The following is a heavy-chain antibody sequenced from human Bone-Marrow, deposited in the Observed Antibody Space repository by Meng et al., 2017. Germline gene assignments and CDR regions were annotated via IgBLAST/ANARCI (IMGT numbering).Heavy chain of an antibody. D-gene: IGHD1-14*01. CDR1: GGSISSGGYY. CDR2: IYYSGST. J-gene: IGHJ4*02. CDR3: AREASPEYYFDY. V-gene: IGHV4-31*01. Sequence: QVHLPESGPGLLQHSQTLSLTCTVSGGSISSGGYYWSWIRQHPGKGLEWIGYIYYSGSTYYNPSLKSLVTISVDTSKNQFSLKLSSVTAADTAVYYCAREASPEYYFDYWGQGTLVTVSS.